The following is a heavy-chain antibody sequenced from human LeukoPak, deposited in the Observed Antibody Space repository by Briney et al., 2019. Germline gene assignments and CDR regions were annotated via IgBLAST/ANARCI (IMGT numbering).Heavy chain of an antibody. CDR2: IIPIFGTA. J-gene: IGHJ4*02. CDR3: ARDPGDAYYDFWSGYQVPPLDY. Sequence: SVKVSCKASGGTFSSYAISWVRQAPGQGLEWMGGIIPIFGTANYAQKLQGRVTMTTDTSTSTAYMELRSLRSDDTAVYYCARDPGDAYYDFWSGYQVPPLDYWGQGTLVTVSS. D-gene: IGHD3-3*01. V-gene: IGHV1-69*05. CDR1: GGTFSSYA.